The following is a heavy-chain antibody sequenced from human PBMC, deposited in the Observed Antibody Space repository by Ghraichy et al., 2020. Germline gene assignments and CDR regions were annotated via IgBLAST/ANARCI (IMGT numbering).Heavy chain of an antibody. J-gene: IGHJ5*02. CDR1: GGSISSYY. D-gene: IGHD5-24*01. V-gene: IGHV4-59*08. Sequence: SQTLSLTCTVSGGSISSYYWSWIRQPPGKGLEWIGYIYYSGSTNYNPSLKSRVTISVDTSKNQFSLKLSSVTAADTAVYYCARRNRDGYTWGQGTLVTVSS. CDR3: ARRNRDGYT. CDR2: IYYSGST.